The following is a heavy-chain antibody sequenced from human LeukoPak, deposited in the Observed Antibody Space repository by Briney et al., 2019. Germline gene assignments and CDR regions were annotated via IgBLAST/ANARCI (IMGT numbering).Heavy chain of an antibody. CDR3: ARGNASYYDFWSGYYPHWFDP. V-gene: IGHV4-59*01. J-gene: IGHJ5*02. CDR1: GGSISSYY. Sequence: PSETLSLTCTVSGGSISSYYWSWIRQPPGKGLEWIGYIYYSGSTNYNPSLKSRVTISVDTSKNQFSLKLSSVTAADTAVYYCARGNASYYDFWSGYYPHWFDPWGQGTLVTVSS. D-gene: IGHD3-3*01. CDR2: IYYSGST.